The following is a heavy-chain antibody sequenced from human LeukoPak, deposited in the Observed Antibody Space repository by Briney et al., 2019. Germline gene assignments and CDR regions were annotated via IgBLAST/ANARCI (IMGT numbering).Heavy chain of an antibody. CDR1: GFTFSSYE. J-gene: IGHJ4*02. D-gene: IGHD3-16*01. CDR3: ARRAGAYTHPYDY. CDR2: ISSSGSTI. Sequence: GGSLRLSCAASGFTFSSYEMNWVRQAPGKGLEWVSYISSSGSTIYYVDSLRGRFTISRDNAKNSLYLQMNSLRAEDTAVYYCARRAGAYTHPYDYWGQGTLVTVSS. V-gene: IGHV3-48*03.